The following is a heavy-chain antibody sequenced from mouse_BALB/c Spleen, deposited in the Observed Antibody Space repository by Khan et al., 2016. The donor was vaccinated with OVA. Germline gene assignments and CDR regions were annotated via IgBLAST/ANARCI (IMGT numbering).Heavy chain of an antibody. CDR1: GYTFTSYW. Sequence: DLVKPGASVKLSCKASGYTFTSYWINWIKQRPGQGLEWIGRIAPGSGSTYYNEMFKGKATLTVDTSSNTAYIPLSSLSSEDSAVYFCARSNYYGSRLYAMDYWGQGTSVTVSS. CDR2: IAPGSGST. CDR3: ARSNYYGSRLYAMDY. D-gene: IGHD1-1*01. J-gene: IGHJ4*01. V-gene: IGHV1S41*01.